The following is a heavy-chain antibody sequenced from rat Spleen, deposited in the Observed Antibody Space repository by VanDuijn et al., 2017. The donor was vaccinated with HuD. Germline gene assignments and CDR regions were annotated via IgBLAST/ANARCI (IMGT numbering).Heavy chain of an antibody. J-gene: IGHJ3*01. CDR1: GFSLTSYN. V-gene: IGHV2-41*01. CDR2: IWGDGST. CDR3: AGHWEGNWFAY. Sequence: QVQLKESGPGLVQPSQTLSLTCTVAGFSLTSYNVHWVRQPPGKGLEWMGIIWGDGSTNYNSALKSRLSISRDTSKSQVFLTMNSLQTDDTAMYFCAGHWEGNWFAYWGQGTLVTVSS. D-gene: IGHD5-1*01.